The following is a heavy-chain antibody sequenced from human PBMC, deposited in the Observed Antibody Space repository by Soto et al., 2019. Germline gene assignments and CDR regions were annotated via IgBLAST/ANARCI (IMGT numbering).Heavy chain of an antibody. Sequence: QVQLVESGGGVVQPGRSLRLSCAASGFTFSSYAMHWVRQAPGQGLEWVALISYDGSNKYYADCVKGRFTISRDNSKNTLYLQMNSVRPEDTAVYHCARDQGGTTIYYHGMDVWGQGTTVTVSS. CDR2: ISYDGSNK. CDR1: GFTFSSYA. CDR3: ARDQGGTTIYYHGMDV. J-gene: IGHJ6*02. D-gene: IGHD1-7*01. V-gene: IGHV3-30-3*01.